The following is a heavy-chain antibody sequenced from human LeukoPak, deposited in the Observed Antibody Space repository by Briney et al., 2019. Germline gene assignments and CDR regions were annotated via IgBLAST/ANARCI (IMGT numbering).Heavy chain of an antibody. D-gene: IGHD5-18*01. V-gene: IGHV3-23*01. CDR1: GFTFRVLD. Sequence: GGSLRLSCAASGFTFRVLDMSWVRQAPGKGLEWVSSISPSGGNTYYADSVKGRFTISRDNAKNTLYLQMNSLRAEDTAVYYCVKGTYSYGLWGQGTLVTVSS. CDR3: VKGTYSYGL. CDR2: ISPSGGNT. J-gene: IGHJ4*02.